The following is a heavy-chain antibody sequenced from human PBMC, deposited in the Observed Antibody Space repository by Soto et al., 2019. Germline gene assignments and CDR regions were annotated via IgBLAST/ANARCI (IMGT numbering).Heavy chain of an antibody. CDR3: ARDLGSRKLVGWFDP. D-gene: IGHD6-6*01. V-gene: IGHV3-30-3*01. Sequence: PGGSLRLSCAASGFTFSSYAMHWVRQAPGKGLEWVAVISYDGSNKYYADCVKGRFTISRDNSKITLYLQMNSLRAEDTAVYYCARDLGSRKLVGWFDPWGQGTWVTVS. CDR2: ISYDGSNK. CDR1: GFTFSSYA. J-gene: IGHJ5*02.